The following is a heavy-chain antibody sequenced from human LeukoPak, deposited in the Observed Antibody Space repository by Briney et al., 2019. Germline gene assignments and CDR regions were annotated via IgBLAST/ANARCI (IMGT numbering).Heavy chain of an antibody. V-gene: IGHV3-7*01. CDR1: GFIFSSYW. CDR3: ARVYDSSGYYRS. Sequence: GGSLRLSCAACGFIFSSYWMSWVRQAPGKGLEWVANIQQDGSEEYYVDSVKGRFTISRDNANNSLCLQMNSLRAEDTAVYYCARVYDSSGYYRSWGQGTLVTVSS. CDR2: IQQDGSEE. D-gene: IGHD3-22*01. J-gene: IGHJ4*02.